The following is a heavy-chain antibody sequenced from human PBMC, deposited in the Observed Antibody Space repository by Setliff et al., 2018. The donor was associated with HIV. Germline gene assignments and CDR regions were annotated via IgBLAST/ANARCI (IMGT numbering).Heavy chain of an antibody. CDR2: ISGSSTTI. CDR1: GFPFSAYI. D-gene: IGHD6-6*01. V-gene: IGHV3-48*01. Sequence: PGGSLRLSCAASGFPFSAYIMNWVRQAPGKGLEWISYISGSSTTIYYADSVKGRFTISRDNSKNTLYLQMNSLRAEDTAVYYCAKDFSPRYIAARGMDVWGQGTTVTVSS. J-gene: IGHJ6*02. CDR3: AKDFSPRYIAARGMDV.